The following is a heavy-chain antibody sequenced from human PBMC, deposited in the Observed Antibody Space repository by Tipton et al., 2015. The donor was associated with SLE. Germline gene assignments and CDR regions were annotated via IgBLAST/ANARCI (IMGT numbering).Heavy chain of an antibody. CDR1: GGSISSYY. V-gene: IGHV4-59*08. CDR3: ARRRYSSSSRPHWYFDL. J-gene: IGHJ2*01. Sequence: TLSLTCTVSGGSISSYYWSWIRQPPGKGLEWIGYIYYSGSTNYNPPLKSRVTISVDTSKNQFSLKLSSVTAADTAVYYCARRRYSSSSRPHWYFDLWGRGTLVTVSS. CDR2: IYYSGST. D-gene: IGHD6-6*01.